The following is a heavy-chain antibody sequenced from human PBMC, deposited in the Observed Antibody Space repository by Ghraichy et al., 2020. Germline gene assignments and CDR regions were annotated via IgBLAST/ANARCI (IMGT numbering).Heavy chain of an antibody. CDR1: GFTFSSYA. CDR3: ASKGVTDYYGDSTGAFDI. Sequence: GGSLRLSCAASGFTFSSYAMSWVRQAPGKGLEWVSAISGSGGSTYYADSVKGRFTISRDNSKNTLYLQMNSLRAEDTAVYYCASKGVTDYYGDSTGAFDIWGQGTMVTVSS. CDR2: ISGSGGST. V-gene: IGHV3-23*01. D-gene: IGHD4-17*01. J-gene: IGHJ3*02.